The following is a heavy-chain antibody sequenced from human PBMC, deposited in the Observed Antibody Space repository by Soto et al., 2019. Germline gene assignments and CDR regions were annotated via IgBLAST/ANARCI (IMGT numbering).Heavy chain of an antibody. CDR2: ISKDGSVK. CDR3: ARGGGGRNWNYEPIDF. J-gene: IGHJ4*02. CDR1: GFIFSRYA. V-gene: IGHV3-30-3*01. D-gene: IGHD1-7*01. Sequence: QVELVESGGRVVQPGGSLRLSCAASGFIFSRYAIHWVRQAPGKGLEWVAVISKDGSVKYYTDSVRGRFTISRDKSKNTVSLEMNNMRAEDTAVYYCARGGGGRNWNYEPIDFWGQGTLVIVSA.